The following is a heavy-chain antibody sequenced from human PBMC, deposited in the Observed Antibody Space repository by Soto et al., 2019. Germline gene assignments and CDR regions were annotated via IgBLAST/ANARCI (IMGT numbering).Heavy chain of an antibody. CDR2: ISNGGNYI. V-gene: IGHV3-21*01. J-gene: IGHJ4*02. Sequence: EVQVVESGGGLVKPGGSLRLSCTASGSPFSTYGMNWVRQAPGKGLEWVSSISNGGNYIYYADSVQGRFTISRDNAKNSLYLQMNSLRAEDTAVYFCARDESAGSSIRYWGQGTLVTVPS. CDR3: ARDESAGSSIRY. CDR1: GSPFSTYG. D-gene: IGHD3-3*02.